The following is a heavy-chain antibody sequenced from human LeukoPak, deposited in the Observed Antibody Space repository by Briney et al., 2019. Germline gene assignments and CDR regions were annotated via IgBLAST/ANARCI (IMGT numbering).Heavy chain of an antibody. CDR1: GGSVSSDSYY. J-gene: IGHJ4*02. CDR2: IYYSGST. V-gene: IGHV4-39*01. CDR3: ARTYKFLEDY. Sequence: PSETLSLTCTVSGGSVSSDSYYWSWIRQPPGKGLEWIGSIYYSGSTYYNPSLKSRVTISVDTSKNQFSLRLNSVTAADTAVYYCARTYKFLEDYWGQGTLVTVSS. D-gene: IGHD1-14*01.